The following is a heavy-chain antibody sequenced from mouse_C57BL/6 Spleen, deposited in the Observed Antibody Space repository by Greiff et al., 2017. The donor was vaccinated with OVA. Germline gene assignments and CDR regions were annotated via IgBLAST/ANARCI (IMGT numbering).Heavy chain of an antibody. Sequence: EVKLQQSGPELVKPGASVKISCKASGYTFTDYYMNWVKQSHGKSLEWIGDINPNNGGTSYNQKFKGTATLTVDKSSSTAYMELRSLTSGDSAVYYCAKGTGAWFAYWGQGTLVTVSA. CDR2: INPNNGGT. J-gene: IGHJ3*01. CDR3: AKGTGAWFAY. V-gene: IGHV1-26*01. D-gene: IGHD4-1*01. CDR1: GYTFTDYY.